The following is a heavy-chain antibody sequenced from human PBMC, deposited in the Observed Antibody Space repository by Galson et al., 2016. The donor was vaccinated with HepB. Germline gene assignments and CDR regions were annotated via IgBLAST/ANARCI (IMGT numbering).Heavy chain of an antibody. J-gene: IGHJ6*02. V-gene: IGHV1-46*01. CDR1: GYMFTRYY. D-gene: IGHD6-13*01. Sequence: SVKVSCKASGYMFTRYYMHWVRQAPGQGLEWMGMTNPSGGDTTYAQKFQGRVTMTREISTNTVYMEMSSLRAEDTALYYCARETPAADYNYFYGMDVWGQGPTVTVSS. CDR2: TNPSGGDT. CDR3: ARETPAADYNYFYGMDV.